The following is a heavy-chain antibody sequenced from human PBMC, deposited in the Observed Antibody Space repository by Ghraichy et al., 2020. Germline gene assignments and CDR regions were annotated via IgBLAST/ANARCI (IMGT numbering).Heavy chain of an antibody. Sequence: GGSLRLSCAASGFTFSSYSMNWVRQAPGKGLEWVSYISSSSSTIYYAYSVKGRFTISRDNAKNSLYLQMNSLRDEDTAVYYCARDKSHRIAADAFDIWGQGTMVTVSS. CDR1: GFTFSSYS. V-gene: IGHV3-48*02. CDR3: ARDKSHRIAADAFDI. CDR2: ISSSSSTI. D-gene: IGHD6-13*01. J-gene: IGHJ3*02.